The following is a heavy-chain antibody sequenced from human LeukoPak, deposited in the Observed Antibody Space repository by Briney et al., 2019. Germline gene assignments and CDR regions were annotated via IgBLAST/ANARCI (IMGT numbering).Heavy chain of an antibody. CDR1: GFTFSDYY. CDR2: ISSSGSTI. J-gene: IGHJ5*02. V-gene: IGHV3-11*04. CDR3: ARGVPPGSWFDP. Sequence: GGSLRLSCAASGFTFSDYYMSWIRQAPGKGLEWVSYISSSGSTIYYADSVKGRFTISRDNAKNSLYLQLNSLGAEDTAVYYCARGVPPGSWFDPWGQGTLVTVSS. D-gene: IGHD3-10*01.